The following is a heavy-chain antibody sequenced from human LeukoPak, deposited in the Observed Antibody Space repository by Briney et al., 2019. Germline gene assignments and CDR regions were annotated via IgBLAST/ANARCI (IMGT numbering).Heavy chain of an antibody. J-gene: IGHJ6*03. CDR1: GGSISSYY. D-gene: IGHD3-16*01. CDR3: ARVGYYYYMDV. CDR2: IYYSGST. Sequence: SETLSLTCTVSGGSISSYYWSWIRQPPGKGLEWIGYIYYSGSTNYNPSLKSRVTISVDTSKNQFSLKLSSVTAADTAVYYCARVGYYYYMDVWGKGTTVTISS. V-gene: IGHV4-59*12.